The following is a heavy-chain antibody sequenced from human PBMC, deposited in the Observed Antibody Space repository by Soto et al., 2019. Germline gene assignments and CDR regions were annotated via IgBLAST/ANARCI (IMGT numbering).Heavy chain of an antibody. D-gene: IGHD3-3*01. CDR2: IIPILGIA. V-gene: IGHV1-69*08. Sequence: QVQLVQSGAEVKKPGSSVKVSCKASGGTFSSYTISWVRQAPGQGLEWMGRIIPILGIANYAQKFQGRVTITADKSTSTDYMELSSLRSEDTAVYYCARDLAEGFLEWWGNWFDPWGQGTLVTVSS. J-gene: IGHJ5*02. CDR3: ARDLAEGFLEWWGNWFDP. CDR1: GGTFSSYT.